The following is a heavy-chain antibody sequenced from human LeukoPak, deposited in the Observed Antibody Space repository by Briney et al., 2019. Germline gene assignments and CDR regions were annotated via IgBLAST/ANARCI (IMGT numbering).Heavy chain of an antibody. Sequence: GGSLRLSCAASGFTFSSYAMHWVRQAPGKGLEWVAVISCDGSNKYYADSVKGRFTISRDNSKNTLYLQMNSLRAEDTAVYYCARPPYGDYDGSPYYFDYWGQGTLVTVSS. V-gene: IGHV3-30-3*01. J-gene: IGHJ4*02. D-gene: IGHD4-17*01. CDR2: ISCDGSNK. CDR3: ARPPYGDYDGSPYYFDY. CDR1: GFTFSSYA.